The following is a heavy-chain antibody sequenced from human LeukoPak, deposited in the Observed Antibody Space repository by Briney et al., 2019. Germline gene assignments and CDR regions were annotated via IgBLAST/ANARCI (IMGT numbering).Heavy chain of an antibody. D-gene: IGHD2-21*02. CDR2: IGGDGSEK. V-gene: IGHV3-7*01. CDR1: GFTFSNYW. J-gene: IGHJ4*02. CDR3: ARDPPPVTPRFVF. Sequence: GGSLRLSCAASGFTFSNYWMSWVRQAPGKGPEWVANIGGDGSEKYYADSVKGRFTISRDNANNSSFLQSNIMTDDETADYYFARDPPPVTPRFVFWGQGGLVTVSS.